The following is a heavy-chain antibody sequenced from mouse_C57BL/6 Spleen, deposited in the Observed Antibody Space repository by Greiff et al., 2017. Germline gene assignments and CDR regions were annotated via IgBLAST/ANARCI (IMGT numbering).Heavy chain of an antibody. CDR3: TTGKDWYVDV. J-gene: IGHJ1*03. CDR2: IDPENGDT. Sequence: EVQLMESGAELVRPGASVKLSCTASGFNIKDDYMHWVKQRPEQGLEWIGWIDPENGDTEYASKFQGKATITADTSSNTAYLQLSSLTSEDTAVYYCTTGKDWYVDVWGTGTTVTVSS. CDR1: GFNIKDDY. V-gene: IGHV14-4*01.